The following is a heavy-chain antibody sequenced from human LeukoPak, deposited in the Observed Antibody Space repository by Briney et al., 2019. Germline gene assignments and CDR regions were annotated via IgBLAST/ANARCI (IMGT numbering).Heavy chain of an antibody. V-gene: IGHV1-8*03. Sequence: GASVKVSCKASGYTFTSYYTHWVRQAPGQGLEWMGWMNPNSGNTGYAQKFQGRVTITRNTSISTAYMELSSLRSEDTAVYYCARVRERAAADYYYYYMDVWGKGTTVTVSS. J-gene: IGHJ6*03. CDR1: GYTFTSYY. D-gene: IGHD6-13*01. CDR2: MNPNSGNT. CDR3: ARVRERAAADYYYYYMDV.